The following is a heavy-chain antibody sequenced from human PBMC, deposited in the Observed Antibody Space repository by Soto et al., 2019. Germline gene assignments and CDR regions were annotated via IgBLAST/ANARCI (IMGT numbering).Heavy chain of an antibody. D-gene: IGHD5-12*01. J-gene: IGHJ5*02. CDR2: IIPIFGTA. CDR3: ARLGYSGYDGWFGP. V-gene: IGHV1-69*06. CDR1: GGTFSSYA. Sequence: SVKVSCKASGGTFSSYAISCVRQAPGQGLEWMGGIIPIFGTANYAQKFQGRVTITADKSTSTAYMELSSLRSEDTAVYYCARLGYSGYDGWFGPWGQGTLVTVSS.